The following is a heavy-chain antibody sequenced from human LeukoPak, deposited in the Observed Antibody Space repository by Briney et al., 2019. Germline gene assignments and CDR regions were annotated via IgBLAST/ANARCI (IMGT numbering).Heavy chain of an antibody. CDR1: GGSMRSYY. D-gene: IGHD1-26*01. V-gene: IGHV4-59*01. CDR2: IYDTGST. CDR3: ARTYSGRSYYFDC. J-gene: IGHJ4*02. Sequence: SETLSLTCTVSGGSMRSYYWAWIRQSPGKGLEWIGHIYDTGSTNYNPSLKSRVTISGDTSKNQFSLKLNSLTAADTAVYYCARTYSGRSYYFDCWGQGTLVTVSS.